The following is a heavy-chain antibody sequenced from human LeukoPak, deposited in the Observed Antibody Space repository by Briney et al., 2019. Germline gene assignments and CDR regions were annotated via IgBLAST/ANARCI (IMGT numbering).Heavy chain of an antibody. CDR3: ARERVGAGAFDI. V-gene: IGHV3-30-3*01. CDR2: ISYDGSNK. Sequence: GGSLRLSCAASGFTFSSYAMHWVRQAAAKGLEWVAVISYDGSNKYYADSVKGRFTISRDNSNNTLYLQMNSLRAEDTAVYYCARERVGAGAFDIWGQGTMVTVSS. CDR1: GFTFSSYA. D-gene: IGHD1-26*01. J-gene: IGHJ3*02.